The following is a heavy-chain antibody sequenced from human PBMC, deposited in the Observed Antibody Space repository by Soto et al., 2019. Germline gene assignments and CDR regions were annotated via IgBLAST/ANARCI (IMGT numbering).Heavy chain of an antibody. J-gene: IGHJ4*02. V-gene: IGHV4-59*08. Sequence: SETLSLTCTVSGGSISSYYWSWIRQPPGKGLEWIGYIYYSGSTNYNPSLKSRVTISVDTSKNQFSLKLSSVTAADTAVYYCARQTSYYDYIWGSYRYGGFDYWGQGTLVTVS. CDR3: ARQTSYYDYIWGSYRYGGFDY. CDR2: IYYSGST. CDR1: GGSISSYY. D-gene: IGHD3-16*02.